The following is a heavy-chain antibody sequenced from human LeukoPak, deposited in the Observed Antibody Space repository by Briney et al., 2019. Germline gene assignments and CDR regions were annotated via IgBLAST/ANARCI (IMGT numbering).Heavy chain of an antibody. CDR1: GFTFDDYA. V-gene: IGHV3-9*01. Sequence: PGGPLRLSCAASGFTFDDYAMHWVRQAPGKGLEWVSGISWNSGSIGYADSVKGRFTISRDNAKNSLYLQMNSLRAEDTALYYCAKGSGSYYNEDFDYWGQGTLVTVSS. CDR3: AKGSGSYYNEDFDY. J-gene: IGHJ4*02. D-gene: IGHD3-10*01. CDR2: ISWNSGSI.